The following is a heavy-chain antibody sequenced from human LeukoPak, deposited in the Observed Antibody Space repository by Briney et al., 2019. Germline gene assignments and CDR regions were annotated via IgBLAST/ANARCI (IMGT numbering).Heavy chain of an antibody. CDR1: GYTFTCYY. J-gene: IGHJ5*02. CDR3: ARGDYYDSSGYHNWFDP. Sequence: ASVKVSCKASGYTFTCYYMHWVRQAPGQGLEWMGCINPNSGGTNYAQKFQGGVTMTRDTSISTAYMELSRLRSDDTAVYYCARGDYYDSSGYHNWFDPWGQGTLVTVSS. CDR2: INPNSGGT. V-gene: IGHV1-2*02. D-gene: IGHD3-22*01.